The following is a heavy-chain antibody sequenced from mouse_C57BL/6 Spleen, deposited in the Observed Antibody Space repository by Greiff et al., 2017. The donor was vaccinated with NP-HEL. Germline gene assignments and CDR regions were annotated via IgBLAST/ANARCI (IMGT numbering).Heavy chain of an antibody. CDR3: TSYYGSSRIWFAY. D-gene: IGHD1-1*01. V-gene: IGHV14-1*01. CDR2: IDPEDGDT. Sequence: VQLQQSGAELVRPGASVKLSCTASGFNIKDYYMHWVKQRPEQGLEWIGRIDPEDGDTEYAPKFQGKATMTADTSSNTAYLQLSSLTSEDTAVYYCTSYYGSSRIWFAYWGQGTLVTVSA. CDR1: GFNIKDYY. J-gene: IGHJ3*01.